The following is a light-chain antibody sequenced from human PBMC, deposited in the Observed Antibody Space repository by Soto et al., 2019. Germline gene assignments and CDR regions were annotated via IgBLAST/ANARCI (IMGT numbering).Light chain of an antibody. CDR2: RTD. CDR1: SGSVSTLDY. J-gene: IGLJ3*02. Sequence: QAVVTQEPSFSVSPGGTVTLTCGLSSGSVSTLDYPSWFQQTPGQAPRTLIYRTDTRSSGVPDRFSGSILGTKAALTIMGAQADDESDYYCVLYMGSGFNWVFGGGTQLTVL. CDR3: VLYMGSGFNWV. V-gene: IGLV8-61*01.